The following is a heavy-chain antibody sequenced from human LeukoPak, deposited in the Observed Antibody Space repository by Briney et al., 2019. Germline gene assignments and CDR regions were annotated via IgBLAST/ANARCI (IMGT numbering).Heavy chain of an antibody. CDR3: ARRDVAVPGAIVAFDI. D-gene: IGHD2-2*01. Sequence: GESLKISCKGSGYSFTTYWIGWVRQMPGKGLEWMGMINPGDSDATYSPSLQGQLTISVDKSISTAYLRWNSLKGSDTAMYYCARRDVAVPGAIVAFDIWGQGTMVTVSS. CDR2: INPGDSDA. V-gene: IGHV5-51*01. J-gene: IGHJ3*02. CDR1: GYSFTTYW.